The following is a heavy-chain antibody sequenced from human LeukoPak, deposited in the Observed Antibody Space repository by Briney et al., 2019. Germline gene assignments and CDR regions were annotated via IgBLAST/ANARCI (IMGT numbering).Heavy chain of an antibody. D-gene: IGHD3-10*01. CDR2: INPNSGGT. V-gene: IGHV1-2*02. J-gene: IGHJ4*02. CDR3: ARHSDGSGSPRPQLFDY. CDR1: GYTFTGYY. Sequence: ASVKVSCKASGYTFTGYYMHWVRQAPGQGLEWMGWINPNSGGTNYAQKFQGRVTMTRDTSISTAYMELSRLSSVTAADTAVYYCARHSDGSGSPRPQLFDYWGRGTLVTVSS.